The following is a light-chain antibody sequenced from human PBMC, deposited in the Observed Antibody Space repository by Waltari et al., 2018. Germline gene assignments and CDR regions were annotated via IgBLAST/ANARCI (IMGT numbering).Light chain of an antibody. J-gene: IGLJ2*01. CDR1: SSNIGSPYN. CDR3: QSYDSGLNGLF. Sequence: QSVLTQPPPVSGAPGQRVTIPCTGSSSNIGSPYNVHSYQQVPGRAPKLLIYDDSHRPSGVPDRFSGSKSGTSASLAITGLQAEDEAEYFCQSYDSGLNGLFFGGGTKVTVL. CDR2: DDS. V-gene: IGLV1-40*01.